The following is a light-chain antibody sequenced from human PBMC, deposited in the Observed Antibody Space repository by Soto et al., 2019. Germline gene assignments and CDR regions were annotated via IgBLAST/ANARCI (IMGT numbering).Light chain of an antibody. V-gene: IGLV2-23*02. J-gene: IGLJ1*01. Sequence: QSALTQPASVSVSPGQSVTISCTGTTRNVGLYQAISWYQQHPGKAPKLILYEVKQRPSGVCNRFSGSKSGNTGSLTISGLQPEDEADYYCCSYASSSAYVFGTGTKVTVL. CDR1: TRNVGLYQA. CDR2: EVK. CDR3: CSYASSSAYV.